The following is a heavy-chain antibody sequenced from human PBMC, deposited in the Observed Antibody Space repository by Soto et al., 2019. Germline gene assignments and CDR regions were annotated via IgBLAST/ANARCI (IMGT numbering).Heavy chain of an antibody. CDR1: GGSISSNNYY. CDR3: ARAVTHRYDYYGLDV. D-gene: IGHD4-4*01. V-gene: IGHV4-31*03. CDR2: IHYSGST. Sequence: SETLSLTCTVSGGSISSNNYYWSWIRQHPGKGLEWIGYIHYSGSTYHNPSLKSRVIISLDTSKNQFSLRVNSVTGADTAVYYCARAVTHRYDYYGLDVWGQGTTVTVSS. J-gene: IGHJ6*02.